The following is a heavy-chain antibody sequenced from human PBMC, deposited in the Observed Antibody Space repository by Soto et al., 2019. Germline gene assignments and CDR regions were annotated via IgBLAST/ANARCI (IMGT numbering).Heavy chain of an antibody. CDR1: GYNFTGYY. Sequence: ASVKVSCKASGYNFTGYYMHWVRQAPGQGLEWMGWINPNSGGTNYAQKFQGWVTMTRDTSISTAYMEMSRLRSDDTAVYYCAREPIFGVDHTPIFISNTYGMDVWGQGTTVTVSS. V-gene: IGHV1-2*04. CDR3: AREPIFGVDHTPIFISNTYGMDV. J-gene: IGHJ6*02. D-gene: IGHD3-3*01. CDR2: INPNSGGT.